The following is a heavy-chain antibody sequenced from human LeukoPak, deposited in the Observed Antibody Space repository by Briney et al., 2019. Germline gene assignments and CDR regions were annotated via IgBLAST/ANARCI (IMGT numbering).Heavy chain of an antibody. J-gene: IGHJ4*02. CDR3: ARERRGSYYTFEY. V-gene: IGHV3-66*02. Sequence: GGSQRLSCVASGFTVSSSFMSWVRQSPGKGLEWVALIYSGGATHYADAVKGRFTIARDTSKNTVYLQMNSLRAEDTAVYYCARERRGSYYTFEYWGLGALVTVSS. CDR2: IYSGGAT. CDR1: GFTVSSSF. D-gene: IGHD1-26*01.